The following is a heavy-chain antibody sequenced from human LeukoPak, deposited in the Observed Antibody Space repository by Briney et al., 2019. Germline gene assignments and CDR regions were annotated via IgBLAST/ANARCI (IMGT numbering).Heavy chain of an antibody. V-gene: IGHV4-30-2*01. Sequence: SETLSLTCPVSGGSISSGGYSWSWIRQPPGKGLEWIGYIYHSGSTYYNPSLKSRVTISVDTSKNQFSLKLSSVTAADTAMYYCARGSRSGSYYRWFAPWGQGTLVTVSS. CDR1: GGSISSGGYS. CDR3: ARGSRSGSYYRWFAP. J-gene: IGHJ5*02. CDR2: IYHSGST. D-gene: IGHD1-26*01.